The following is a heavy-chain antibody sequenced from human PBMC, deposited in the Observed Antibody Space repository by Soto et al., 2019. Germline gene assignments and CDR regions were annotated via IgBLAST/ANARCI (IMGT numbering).Heavy chain of an antibody. CDR1: GFTFSIYA. J-gene: IGHJ4*02. Sequence: GGSLRLSCAASGFTFSIYAMSWVRQTPGKGLEWVSTIGTVGGGTSYADFVGGRFTISRDNSRNTLYLQMYSLRAEDTAVYYCAKDAPGSGWLSDYWGLGTLVTVSS. V-gene: IGHV3-23*01. CDR2: IGTVGGGT. CDR3: AKDAPGSGWLSDY. D-gene: IGHD3-22*01.